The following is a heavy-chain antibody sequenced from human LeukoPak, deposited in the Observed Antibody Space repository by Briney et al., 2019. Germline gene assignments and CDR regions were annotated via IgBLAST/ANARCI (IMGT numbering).Heavy chain of an antibody. D-gene: IGHD5-24*01. CDR1: GFTFNTYA. Sequence: GGSPRLSCAASGFTFNTYAMTWVRQAPGKGLEWVSCISGKTGTTYYADSVKGRFIIPRDSSKTTLYLQMNSLRAEDTAVYYCAKINSRDGYDYDSFDYWGQGTLVTVSS. CDR3: AKINSRDGYDYDSFDY. V-gene: IGHV3-23*01. CDR2: ISGKTGTT. J-gene: IGHJ4*02.